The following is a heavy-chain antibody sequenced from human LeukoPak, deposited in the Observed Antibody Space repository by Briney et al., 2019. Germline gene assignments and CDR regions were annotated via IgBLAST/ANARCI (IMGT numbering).Heavy chain of an antibody. J-gene: IGHJ5*02. CDR2: INHSGST. Sequence: SGTLSLTCAVYGASFNHYYWSWIRQPPGKGLEWIGEINHSGSTNYNASLKSRVTISVDMSKNQFSLKLTSVTAADTAVYYCASDLWFGELLRMSWGQGTLVTVSS. D-gene: IGHD3-10*01. V-gene: IGHV4-34*01. CDR1: GASFNHYY. CDR3: ASDLWFGELLRMS.